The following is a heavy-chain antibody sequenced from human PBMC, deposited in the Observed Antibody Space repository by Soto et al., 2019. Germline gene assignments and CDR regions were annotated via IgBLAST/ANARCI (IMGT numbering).Heavy chain of an antibody. Sequence: QVQLVLSGAEVKKPGASVKVSCKASGYTFTSYDINWVRQATGQGLERMGWMNPNSGNTGYAQKFQGRVTMTRNTSISTAYMELSSLRSEDTAVYYCARGVGGYCSGGSCYSRYFQHWGQGTLVTVSS. D-gene: IGHD2-15*01. CDR3: ARGVGGYCSGGSCYSRYFQH. CDR2: MNPNSGNT. V-gene: IGHV1-8*01. J-gene: IGHJ1*01. CDR1: GYTFTSYD.